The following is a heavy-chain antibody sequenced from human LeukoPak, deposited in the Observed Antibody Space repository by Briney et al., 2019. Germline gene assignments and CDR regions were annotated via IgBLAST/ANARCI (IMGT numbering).Heavy chain of an antibody. Sequence: PGRSLRLSCAASGFTFSNYGMHRVRQAPGKGLEWVAVISYDGTIKYYADSVKGRFTISRDNSKKTLYLQMHSLTPEDTAVHYCAKDGEYQLPKTLDYWGQGILVTVSS. CDR2: ISYDGTIK. CDR1: GFTFSNYG. V-gene: IGHV3-30*18. J-gene: IGHJ4*02. CDR3: AKDGEYQLPKTLDY. D-gene: IGHD2-2*01.